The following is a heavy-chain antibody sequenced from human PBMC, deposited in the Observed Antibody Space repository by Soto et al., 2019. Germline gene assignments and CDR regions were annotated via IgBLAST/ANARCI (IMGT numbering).Heavy chain of an antibody. V-gene: IGHV4-31*03. J-gene: IGHJ6*02. CDR2: IYYSGST. Sequence: PSETLSLTCTVSGGSISSGGYYWSWIRQHPGKGLEWIGYIYYSGSTYYNPSLKSRVTISVDTSKNQFSLKLSSVTAADTAVYYCARVPGLYYYGMDVWGQGTTVTVSS. CDR3: ARVPGLYYYGMDV. CDR1: GGSISSGGYY.